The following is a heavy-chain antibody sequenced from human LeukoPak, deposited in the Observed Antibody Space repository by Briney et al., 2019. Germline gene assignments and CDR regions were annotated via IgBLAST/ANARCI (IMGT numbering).Heavy chain of an antibody. V-gene: IGHV4-39*07. J-gene: IGHJ4*02. CDR1: GGSISSSSYY. Sequence: SETLSLTCTVSGGSISSSSYYWGWIRQPPGKGLEWIGSIYHSWSTYYNPSLKSRVTISVDRSKNQFSLKLSSVTAADTAVYYCARDRYGTGTTDYWGQGTLVTVSS. CDR3: ARDRYGTGTTDY. CDR2: IYHSWST. D-gene: IGHD1-7*01.